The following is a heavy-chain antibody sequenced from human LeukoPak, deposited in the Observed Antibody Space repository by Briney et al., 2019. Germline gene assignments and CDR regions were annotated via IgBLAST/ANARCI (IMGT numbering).Heavy chain of an antibody. CDR1: GFTFSDYY. CDR2: ISSSDSTI. J-gene: IGHJ6*02. D-gene: IGHD2-2*01. Sequence: PGGSLRLSCAASGFTFSDYYMSWIRQAPGKGLEWVSYISSSDSTIYYADSVKGRFTISRDNAKNSLYLQMNSLRAEDTAVYYCARDGSRYCSSTSCYSGYYYYGLDVWGQGTTVTVSS. CDR3: ARDGSRYCSSTSCYSGYYYYGLDV. V-gene: IGHV3-11*01.